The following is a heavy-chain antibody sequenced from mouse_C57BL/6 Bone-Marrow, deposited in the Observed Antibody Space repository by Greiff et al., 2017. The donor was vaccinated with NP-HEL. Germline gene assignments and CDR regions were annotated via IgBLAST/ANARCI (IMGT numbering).Heavy chain of an antibody. J-gene: IGHJ4*01. Sequence: EVQGVESGGDLVKPGGSLKLSCAASGFTFSSYGMSWVRQTPDKRLEWVATISSGGSYTYYPDSVKGRFTISRDNAKNTLYLQMSSLKSEDTAMYYCARHYPSMDYWGQGTSVTVSS. CDR1: GFTFSSYG. CDR3: ARHYPSMDY. CDR2: ISSGGSYT. V-gene: IGHV5-6*01.